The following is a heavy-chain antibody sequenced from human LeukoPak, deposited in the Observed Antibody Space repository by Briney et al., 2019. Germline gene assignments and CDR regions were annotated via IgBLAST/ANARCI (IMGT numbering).Heavy chain of an antibody. CDR3: AMSITMIIVIVKRPPTIDY. J-gene: IGHJ4*02. D-gene: IGHD3-22*01. CDR1: GDFITAYY. Sequence: SEALSLTCTVSGDFITAYYWSWIRPPPGKGLEWICYVYYSGSTNYNPSLKSRVTISVDTSKNQFSLKLSSVTAADTAVYYCAMSITMIIVIVKRPPTIDYWGQGTLVTVSS. V-gene: IGHV4-59*12. CDR2: VYYSGST.